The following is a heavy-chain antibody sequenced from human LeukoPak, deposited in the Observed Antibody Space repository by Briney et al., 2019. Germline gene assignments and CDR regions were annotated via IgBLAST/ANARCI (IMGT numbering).Heavy chain of an antibody. CDR2: IYTSGST. Sequence: SETLSLXCTVSGGSISSGSYYWSWIRQPAGKGLEWIGRIYTSGSTNYNPSLKSRVTISVDTSKNQFSLKLSSVTAPDTAVYYCARGDGVVSSFDYWGQGTLVTVSS. D-gene: IGHD3-3*01. V-gene: IGHV4-61*02. CDR1: GGSISSGSYY. CDR3: ARGDGVVSSFDY. J-gene: IGHJ4*02.